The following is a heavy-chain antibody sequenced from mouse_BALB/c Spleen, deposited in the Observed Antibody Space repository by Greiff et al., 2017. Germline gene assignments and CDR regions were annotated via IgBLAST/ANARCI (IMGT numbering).Heavy chain of an antibody. CDR3: ARRGSYAMDY. J-gene: IGHJ4*01. CDR2: ISYSGST. CDR1: GYSITSDYA. Sequence: EVKVEESGPGLVKPSQSLSLTCTVTGYSITSDYAWNWIRQFPGNKLEWMGYISYSGSTSYNPSLKSRISITRDTSKNQFFLQLNSVTTEDTATYYCARRGSYAMDYWGQGTSVTVSS. V-gene: IGHV3-2*02.